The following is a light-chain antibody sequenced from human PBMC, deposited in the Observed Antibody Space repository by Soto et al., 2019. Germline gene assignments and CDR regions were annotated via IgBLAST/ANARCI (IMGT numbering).Light chain of an antibody. CDR2: EVS. J-gene: IGLJ3*02. CDR3: CSYAGSRV. V-gene: IGLV2-23*02. CDR1: SSDVGSYNL. Sequence: QSALTQPASVSGSPGQSITISCTGTSSDVGSYNLVSWYQQNPGKAPRLMIYEVSQRPSGVSNRFSGSKSGNTASLTISGLQAEDEADYYCCSYAGSRVFGGGTKLTVL.